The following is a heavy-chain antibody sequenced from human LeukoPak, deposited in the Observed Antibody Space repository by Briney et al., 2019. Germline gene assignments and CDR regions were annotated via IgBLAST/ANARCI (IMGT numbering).Heavy chain of an antibody. J-gene: IGHJ4*02. Sequence: GGSLRLSCAASGFTFSSYWMSWVRQAPGKGLEWVANIKQDGSEKYYVDSVKGRFTISRDNAKNSLYLQMNSLRAEDMAVYYCARWRGGFCSSTSCPGGLDYWGQGTLVTVSS. V-gene: IGHV3-7*01. CDR1: GFTFSSYW. CDR2: IKQDGSEK. D-gene: IGHD2-2*01. CDR3: ARWRGGFCSSTSCPGGLDY.